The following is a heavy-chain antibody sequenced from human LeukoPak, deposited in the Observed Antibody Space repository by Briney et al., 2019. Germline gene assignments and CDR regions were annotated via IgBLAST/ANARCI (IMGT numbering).Heavy chain of an antibody. V-gene: IGHV3-21*01. CDR1: GFTFSSYS. Sequence: GGSLRLSCAASGFTFSSYSMNWVRQAPGKGLEWVSCISSSSSYIYYADSVKGRFTISRDNSKNTLYMQMNSLRAEDTAVYYCARAARLSGYHYYYYYYMDVWGKGTTVTVSS. CDR2: ISSSSSYI. D-gene: IGHD6-6*01. CDR3: ARAARLSGYHYYYYYYMDV. J-gene: IGHJ6*03.